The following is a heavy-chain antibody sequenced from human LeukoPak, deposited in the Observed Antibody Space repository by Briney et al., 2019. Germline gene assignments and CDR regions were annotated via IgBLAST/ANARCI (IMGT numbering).Heavy chain of an antibody. CDR1: GFTFNNYE. J-gene: IGHJ3*01. CDR2: VGIAGDT. CDR3: AREGRMGTADAFDV. Sequence: QSGGSLRLSCAASGFTFNNYEMHWVRQTAGKGLEWVSAVGIAGDTFYAGSVKGRFSISRDNAESSLFLQMNSLRAGDTAVYYCAREGRMGTADAFDVWGQGTMVTVFS. V-gene: IGHV3-13*01. D-gene: IGHD1-14*01.